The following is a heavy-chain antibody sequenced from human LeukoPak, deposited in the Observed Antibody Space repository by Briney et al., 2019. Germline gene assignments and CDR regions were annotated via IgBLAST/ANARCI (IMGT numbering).Heavy chain of an antibody. CDR3: APSFVVGGD. Sequence: ASVNVSCKASGYTFNSFYLHWVRQAPGQGLEWMGWINPKTGGTKYLHKFEGRVTMTRDTSTSTAFMELSGLTSDDTAVYYCAPSFVVGGDWGQGTLVIVSS. CDR2: INPKTGGT. V-gene: IGHV1-2*07. D-gene: IGHD3-16*01. J-gene: IGHJ4*02. CDR1: GYTFNSFY.